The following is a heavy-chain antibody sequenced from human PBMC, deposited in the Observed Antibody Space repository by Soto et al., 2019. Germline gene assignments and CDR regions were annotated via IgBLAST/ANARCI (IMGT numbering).Heavy chain of an antibody. CDR2: ISGSGGYT. V-gene: IGHV3-23*01. CDR1: GFTFSSYA. Sequence: EVQLLESGGGLVQPGGSLRLSCAASGFTFSSYAMSWVRQAPGKGLEWVSVISGSGGYTYYADSGKGRFTISRDNSKNTLYLQMNSLRAEDTAVYYCAKWTVVVVAATRGGDFDYWGQGTLVTVSS. J-gene: IGHJ4*02. CDR3: AKWTVVVVAATRGGDFDY. D-gene: IGHD2-15*01.